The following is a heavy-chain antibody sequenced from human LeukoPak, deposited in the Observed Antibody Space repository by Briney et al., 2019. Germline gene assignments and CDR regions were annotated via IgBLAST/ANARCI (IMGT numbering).Heavy chain of an antibody. CDR1: GFTFSSYS. CDR3: ARDDYSYGQPYHFDY. Sequence: GESLRLSCAASGFTFSSYSMNWVRQAPGKGREWVSSISSSSSYIYYADSVKGRFTISRDNAKNSLYLQMNSLRAEDTAVYYCARDDYSYGQPYHFDYWGQGTLVTVSS. D-gene: IGHD5-18*01. CDR2: ISSSSSYI. V-gene: IGHV3-21*01. J-gene: IGHJ4*02.